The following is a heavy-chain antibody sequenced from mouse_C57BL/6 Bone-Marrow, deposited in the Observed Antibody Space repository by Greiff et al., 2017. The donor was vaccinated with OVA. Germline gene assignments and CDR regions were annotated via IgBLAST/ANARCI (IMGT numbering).Heavy chain of an antibody. V-gene: IGHV1-66*01. CDR1: GYSFTSYY. CDR2: IYPGSGNT. J-gene: IGHJ2*01. Sequence: VKLQESGPELVKPGASVKISCKASGYSFTSYYIHWVKQRPGQGLEWIGWIYPGSGNTKYNEKFKGKATLTADTSSSTAYMQLSSLTSEDSAVYYCARRAIDYWGQGTTLTVSS. CDR3: ARRAIDY.